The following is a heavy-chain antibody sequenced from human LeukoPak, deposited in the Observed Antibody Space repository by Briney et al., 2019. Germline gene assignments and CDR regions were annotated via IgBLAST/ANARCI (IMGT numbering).Heavy chain of an antibody. Sequence: SETLSLTCTVSGGSINSGDYYWSWIRQPPGKGREWIGYIFYSGSTYSNPSLKSRVTISVDTSKNQFSLKLSSVTAADTAVYYCAGSGSYSWFDPWGQGTLVTVSS. V-gene: IGHV4-30-4*01. CDR1: GGSINSGDYY. J-gene: IGHJ5*02. D-gene: IGHD3-10*01. CDR3: AGSGSYSWFDP. CDR2: IFYSGST.